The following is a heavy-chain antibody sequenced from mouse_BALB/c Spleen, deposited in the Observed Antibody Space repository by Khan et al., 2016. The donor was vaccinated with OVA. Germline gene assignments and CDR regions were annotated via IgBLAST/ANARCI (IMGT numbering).Heavy chain of an antibody. Sequence: QVQLQQSGAELMRPGASVKLSCKTSGYTFTSYWIHWVKQRSGQGLEWIARIYPGTDNSYYTETVKGKATLTADKSSSTAYMQLSSLKSEDSDVYFCAREGAWFHFAPWGQGTTLTVSS. CDR2: IYPGTDNS. V-gene: IGHV1S132*01. CDR3: AREGAWFHFAP. J-gene: IGHJ2*01. CDR1: GYTFTSYW. D-gene: IGHD2-2*01.